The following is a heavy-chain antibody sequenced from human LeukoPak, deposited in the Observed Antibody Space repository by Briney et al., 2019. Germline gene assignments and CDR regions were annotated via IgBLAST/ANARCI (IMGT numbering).Heavy chain of an antibody. Sequence: VKPSETLSLTCTVSGGSISSSSYYWGWIRQPPGKGLEWIGSIYYSGSTYYNPSLKSRVTISVDTSKNQFSLKLSSVTAADTAVYYCARDPVYYGMDVWGQGTTVTVSS. CDR2: IYYSGST. CDR3: ARDPVYYGMDV. V-gene: IGHV4-39*07. CDR1: GGSISSSSYY. J-gene: IGHJ6*02.